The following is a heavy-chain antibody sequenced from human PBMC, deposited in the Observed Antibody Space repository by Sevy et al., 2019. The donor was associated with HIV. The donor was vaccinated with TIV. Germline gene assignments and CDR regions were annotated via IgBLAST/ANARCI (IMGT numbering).Heavy chain of an antibody. CDR2: ISVSGGFT. Sequence: GGSLRLSCAASGFTFSKYAMTWVRQAPGKGLEWVSAISVSGGFTYYADSVMGRFTTSRDNSKNTLYLQINSLRAEDTAVYYCAKPIGTVSKGYYYYGMDVWGQGTTVTVSS. J-gene: IGHJ6*02. CDR1: GFTFSKYA. D-gene: IGHD1-1*01. V-gene: IGHV3-23*01. CDR3: AKPIGTVSKGYYYYGMDV.